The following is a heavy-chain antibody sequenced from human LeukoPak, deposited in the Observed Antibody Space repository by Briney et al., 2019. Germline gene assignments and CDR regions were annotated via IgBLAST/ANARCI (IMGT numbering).Heavy chain of an antibody. Sequence: ASVRVSCKASGYTFTSYDINWVRQAPGQGLEWMGLINPSGSSTLYAQKFQGRVTMTRDMSTTTDYMELSSLRSEDTAVYYCARDNSVGDIAWWFDPWGQGTLVTVSS. V-gene: IGHV1-46*01. CDR1: GYTFTSYD. J-gene: IGHJ5*02. CDR2: INPSGSST. D-gene: IGHD3-16*02. CDR3: ARDNSVGDIAWWFDP.